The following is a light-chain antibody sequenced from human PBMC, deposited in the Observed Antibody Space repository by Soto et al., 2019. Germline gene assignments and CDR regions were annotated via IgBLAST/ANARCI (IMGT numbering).Light chain of an antibody. Sequence: EIVMTQSPATLSVSPGERVTLSCRASQSVSSNLAWYQQKPGQAPRLLAWYQQKPGQAPRLLIYGASTRATDIPARVSGSGSGTEFSLTISSLQSEDCAIYYCQQYSNWPFTFGQGTNLEIK. CDR3: QQYSNWPFT. CDR2: GAS. CDR1: QSVSSN. V-gene: IGKV3-15*01. J-gene: IGKJ2*01.